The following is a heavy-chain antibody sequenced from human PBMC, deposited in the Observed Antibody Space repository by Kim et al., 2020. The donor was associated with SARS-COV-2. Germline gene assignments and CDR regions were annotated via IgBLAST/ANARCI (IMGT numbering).Heavy chain of an antibody. CDR1: GFTFTGFA. D-gene: IGHD2-2*03. CDR2: IDGSDGTT. V-gene: IGHV3-23*01. CDR3: MKGGWGWIWDH. J-gene: IGHJ4*02. Sequence: GGSLRLSCTTSGFTFTGFAMSWVRQAPGKGLEWVSSIDGSDGTTYYVDSVKGRFTISRDNSKNTLYLQMNSLRADDTAVYYCMKGGWGWIWDHWDQGTRVTVSS.